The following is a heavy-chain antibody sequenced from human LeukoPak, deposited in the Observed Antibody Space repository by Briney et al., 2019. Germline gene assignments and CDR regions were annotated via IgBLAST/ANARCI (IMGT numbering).Heavy chain of an antibody. V-gene: IGHV4-59*01. D-gene: IGHD2-21*01. CDR1: GGSISSYY. CDR3: ARDYCGGDCYPGIFDY. J-gene: IGHJ4*02. Sequence: PSETLSLTCTVSGGSISSYYWSWIRQPPGKGLEWIGEINHSGSTNYNPSLKSRVTISVDTSKNQFSLKLSSVTAADTAVYYCARDYCGGDCYPGIFDYWGQGTLVTVSS. CDR2: INHSGST.